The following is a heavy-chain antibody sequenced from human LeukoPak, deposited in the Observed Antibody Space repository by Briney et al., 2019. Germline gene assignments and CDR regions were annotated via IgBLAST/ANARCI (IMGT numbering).Heavy chain of an antibody. Sequence: GGSLRLSCAASGFTFSSYSMNWVRQAPGKGLEWVSSISSSSSYIYYADSVKGRFTISRDNAKNSLYLQMNSLRAEDTAVYYCAKVGSSYYYYYYMDVWGKGTTVTVSS. V-gene: IGHV3-21*01. D-gene: IGHD1-26*01. CDR3: AKVGSSYYYYYYMDV. J-gene: IGHJ6*03. CDR2: ISSSSSYI. CDR1: GFTFSSYS.